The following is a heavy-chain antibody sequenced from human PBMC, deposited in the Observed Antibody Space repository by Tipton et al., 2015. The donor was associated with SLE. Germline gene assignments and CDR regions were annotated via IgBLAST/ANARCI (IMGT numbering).Heavy chain of an antibody. Sequence: TLSLTCTVSVGSTSSYYWSWIRQPAVGGLEWIGRIYTNENTNYNPSLKSRVTMSVDTSKNHFSLNLISVTAADTAVYYCAREFLNPVTTVHYYFDLWGRGTLVTVSS. V-gene: IGHV4-4*07. CDR2: IYTNENT. CDR3: AREFLNPVTTVHYYFDL. J-gene: IGHJ2*01. D-gene: IGHD4-11*01. CDR1: VGSTSSYY.